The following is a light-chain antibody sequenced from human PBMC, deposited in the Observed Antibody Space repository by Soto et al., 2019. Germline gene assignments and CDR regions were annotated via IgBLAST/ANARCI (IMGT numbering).Light chain of an antibody. CDR2: EVR. V-gene: IGLV2-14*01. CDR1: SSDVGGYDF. CDR3: SSYTSDSGV. J-gene: IGLJ1*01. Sequence: QSVLTQPASVSGSVGQSITISCTGTSSDVGGYDFVSWYQHHPGKAPKLIIYEVRTRPSGVSDRFSGSKSGNTASLTISGLQAEDEAHYYFSSYTSDSGVYGTAIKVTVL.